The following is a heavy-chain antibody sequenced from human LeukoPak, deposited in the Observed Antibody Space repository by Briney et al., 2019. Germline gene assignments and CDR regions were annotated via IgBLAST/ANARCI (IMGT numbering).Heavy chain of an antibody. Sequence: GGSLRLSCAASGXTFSTSIMHWVRQAPGKGLEWVAVISYDGNNKYYADSVKGRFTISRDNSKSTLYVQMNSLRAEDTAVYYCAKEVIAAGGNFEYWGQGTLVTVSS. CDR1: GXTFSTSI. V-gene: IGHV3-30*18. CDR3: AKEVIAAGGNFEY. D-gene: IGHD6-13*01. J-gene: IGHJ4*02. CDR2: ISYDGNNK.